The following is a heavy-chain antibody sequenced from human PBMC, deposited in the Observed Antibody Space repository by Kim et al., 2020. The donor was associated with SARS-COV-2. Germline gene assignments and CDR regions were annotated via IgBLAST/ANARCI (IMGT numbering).Heavy chain of an antibody. J-gene: IGHJ4*02. Sequence: AESMNGRFTTSRDNAKNSLYLQMNSLRAEDTAVYYCARAGTYSSSRTFDYWGRGTLVTVSS. CDR3: ARAGTYSSSRTFDY. D-gene: IGHD6-13*01. V-gene: IGHV3-21*01.